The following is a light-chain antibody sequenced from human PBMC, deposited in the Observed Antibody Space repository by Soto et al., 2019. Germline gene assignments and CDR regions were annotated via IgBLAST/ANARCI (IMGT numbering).Light chain of an antibody. CDR3: QNFDSAPQT. V-gene: IGKV1-27*01. CDR1: QGISHY. CDR2: EAS. J-gene: IGKJ1*01. Sequence: DIQMTQSPSSLSASVGDRVTITCRASQGISHYLAWYQQKPGKVPKLLIYEASTLQSGVPSRFRGGGSGTEFTLTISSLVPEDIATYYCQNFDSAPQTFGQGTKVEIK.